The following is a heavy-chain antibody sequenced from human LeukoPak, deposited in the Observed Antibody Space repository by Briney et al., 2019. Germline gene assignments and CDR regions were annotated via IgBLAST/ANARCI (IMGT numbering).Heavy chain of an antibody. CDR3: AGLQEDACDI. Sequence: SETLSLTCTVSGGSISSYYWSWIRQPPGKGLEWIEYIYYRWSTNYNPSLKSRVTISVDTSKNQSSLKLSAVTAADTAVYYCAGLQEDACDIWGQGTMVTVSS. CDR1: GGSISSYY. V-gene: IGHV4-59*01. J-gene: IGHJ3*02. CDR2: IYYRWST.